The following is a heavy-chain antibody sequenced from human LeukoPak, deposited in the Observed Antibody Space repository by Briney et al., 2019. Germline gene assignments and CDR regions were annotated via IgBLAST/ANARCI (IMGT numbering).Heavy chain of an antibody. CDR2: ISSSGSTI. Sequence: GGSLRLSCAASGFTFSSYEMNWVRQAPGKGLEWVSYISSSGSTIYYADSVKGRFTISRDNSKNTLYLQMNSLRAEDTAIYYCAKNGDRGAYCSGGSCYPYYYYNMDVWGKGTTVTISS. V-gene: IGHV3-48*03. J-gene: IGHJ6*03. CDR3: AKNGDRGAYCSGGSCYPYYYYNMDV. D-gene: IGHD2-15*01. CDR1: GFTFSSYE.